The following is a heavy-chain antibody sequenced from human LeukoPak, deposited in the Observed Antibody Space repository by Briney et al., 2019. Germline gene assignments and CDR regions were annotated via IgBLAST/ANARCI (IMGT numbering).Heavy chain of an antibody. D-gene: IGHD2/OR15-2a*01. V-gene: IGHV4-4*02. Sequence: SETLSLTCAVSGGSISSNNWWSWVRQPARRGLEWIGEISHSGSTGYNPSLKSRVTISVDKSKNHFSLKLSSVTAADTAVYYCARNMVGETTFDYWGQGTLVTVSS. CDR2: ISHSGST. CDR3: ARNMVGETTFDY. CDR1: GGSISSNNW. J-gene: IGHJ4*02.